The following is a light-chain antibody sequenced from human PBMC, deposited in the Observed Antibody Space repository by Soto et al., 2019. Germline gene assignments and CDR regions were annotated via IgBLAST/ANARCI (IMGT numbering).Light chain of an antibody. CDR2: AAS. J-gene: IGKJ1*01. V-gene: IGKV1-8*01. CDR3: QQYYSYPRWT. Sequence: AIRMTQSPSSFSASTGDRVTITCRASQGISSYLAWYQQKPGKAPKLLIYAASTLQSGVPSRFSGSGSGTDFTLTISCLQSEDFATYYCQQYYSYPRWTFGQGPKVEIK. CDR1: QGISSY.